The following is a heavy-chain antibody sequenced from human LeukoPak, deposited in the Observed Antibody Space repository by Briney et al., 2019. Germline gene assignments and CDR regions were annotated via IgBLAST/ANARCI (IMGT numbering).Heavy chain of an antibody. D-gene: IGHD2-15*01. CDR1: GFTFSDFY. J-gene: IGHJ4*02. Sequence: GGSLRLSCVASGFTFSDFYMDWVRQAPGKGLEWVGRIKSKTDGGTTDYGAPVKGRFIISRDDSKNTLYLQMNSLKTEDTAVYYCTTFPASVDYWGQGSLVTVSS. V-gene: IGHV3-15*01. CDR3: TTFPASVDY. CDR2: IKSKTDGGTT.